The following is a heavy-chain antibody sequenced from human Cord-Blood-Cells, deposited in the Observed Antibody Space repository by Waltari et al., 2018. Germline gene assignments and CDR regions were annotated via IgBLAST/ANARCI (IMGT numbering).Heavy chain of an antibody. J-gene: IGHJ3*02. Sequence: QVQLVQSGAEVKKPGASVKVSCKASGYTFTGYYMHWVRQAPGQGLEWMGWINPTSGGTNYAQKFQGRVTMTRDTSISTAYMELSRLRSDDTAVYYCASAQLVDAFDIWGQGTMVTVSS. CDR2: INPTSGGT. CDR3: ASAQLVDAFDI. CDR1: GYTFTGYY. V-gene: IGHV1-2*02. D-gene: IGHD1-1*01.